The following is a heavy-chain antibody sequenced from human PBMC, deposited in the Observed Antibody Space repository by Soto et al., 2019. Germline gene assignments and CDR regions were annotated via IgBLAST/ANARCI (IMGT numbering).Heavy chain of an antibody. CDR2: ILHDETP. V-gene: IGHV3-23*01. CDR3: AKDLFPTSGQRFFFES. D-gene: IGHD2-21*01. Sequence: LRLSCAASGFTFSTYAMTWVRQAPGRGLEWVSTILHDETPFYTDSVKGRFTISRDNVRGTLYLQMNGLRVEDAALYFCAKDLFPTSGQRFFFESWGQGSLVTVSS. CDR1: GFTFSTYA. J-gene: IGHJ4*02.